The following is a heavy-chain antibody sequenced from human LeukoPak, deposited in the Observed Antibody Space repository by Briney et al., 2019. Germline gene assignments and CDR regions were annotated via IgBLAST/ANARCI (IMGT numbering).Heavy chain of an antibody. Sequence: ASVKVSCKTSGYTFTDYYMHWVRQAPGQGVEWMGWINPNSGAISSAQKFQGRVTMTRDTSTTTVYMEVRWLTSDDTAIYYCARADRLDGAPYLIGPWGQGTLVTVSS. J-gene: IGHJ5*02. D-gene: IGHD2-21*01. CDR1: GYTFTDYY. CDR3: ARADRLDGAPYLIGP. V-gene: IGHV1-2*02. CDR2: INPNSGAI.